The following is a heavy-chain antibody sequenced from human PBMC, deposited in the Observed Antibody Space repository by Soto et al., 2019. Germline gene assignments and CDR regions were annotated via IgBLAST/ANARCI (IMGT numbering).Heavy chain of an antibody. CDR1: GCTFGSFA. D-gene: IGHD1-26*01. J-gene: IGHJ4*02. V-gene: IGHV3-23*01. Sequence: GSLRLSCAACGCTFGSFAMTWVRQAPGKGLEWVSALTPGGETTHYLDSVKGRFTISRDNAKNTLYLQMNSLTAADTAVYYCAKDSPVSGNYQVLDYWGQGTLVTVSS. CDR3: AKDSPVSGNYQVLDY. CDR2: LTPGGETT.